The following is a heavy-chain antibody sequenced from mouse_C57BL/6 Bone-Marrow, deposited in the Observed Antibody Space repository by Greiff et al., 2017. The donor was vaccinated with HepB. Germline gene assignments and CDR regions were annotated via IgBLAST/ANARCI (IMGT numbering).Heavy chain of an antibody. D-gene: IGHD2-4*01. V-gene: IGHV8-8*01. J-gene: IGHJ1*03. CDR2: IWWDDDK. Sequence: QVTLKECGPGILQPSQTLSLTCSFSGFSLSTFGMGVGWIRQPSGKGLEWLAHIWWDDDKYYNPALKSRLTISKYTSKNQVFLKIANVDTADTATYYCARMEYDYGWYFDVWGTGTTVTVSS. CDR1: GFSLSTFGMG. CDR3: ARMEYDYGWYFDV.